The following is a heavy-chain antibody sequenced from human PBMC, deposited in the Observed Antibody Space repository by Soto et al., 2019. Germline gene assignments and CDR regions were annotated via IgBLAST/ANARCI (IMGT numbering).Heavy chain of an antibody. CDR2: ISYSGSDT. CDR1: GFTFTSYA. J-gene: IGHJ4*02. V-gene: IGHV3-23*01. Sequence: PGGSLRLSCAASGFTFTSYAISWVRQAPAKGLEWVSGISYSGSDTYYSDSAKGRFTISRDNSNNTVYPQMNSLRADDTAVYYCAKEGAPKRHIGPIYHFGHWGQGTRVTVSS. CDR3: AKEGAPKRHIGPIYHFGH.